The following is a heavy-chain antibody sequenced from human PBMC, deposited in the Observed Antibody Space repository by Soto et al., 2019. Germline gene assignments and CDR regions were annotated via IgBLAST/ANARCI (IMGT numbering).Heavy chain of an antibody. CDR2: INAGNGNT. Sequence: QVQLVQSGAEVKKPGASVKVSCKASGYTFTNYAMHWVRQAPGQRLEWMGWINAGNGNTKYSQKFQGRVTITRDTSASTAYMELSRLRSEDTAVYYCARGGSLYWYFDHWGRGTLFTDSS. CDR1: GYTFTNYA. D-gene: IGHD1-26*01. V-gene: IGHV1-3*01. J-gene: IGHJ2*01. CDR3: ARGGSLYWYFDH.